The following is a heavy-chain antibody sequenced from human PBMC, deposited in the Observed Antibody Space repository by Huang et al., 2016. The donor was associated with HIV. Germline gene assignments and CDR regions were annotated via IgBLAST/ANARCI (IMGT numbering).Heavy chain of an antibody. CDR3: ARHREGPVAYYSGWGSHLNYMDV. V-gene: IGHV4-39*01. Sequence: QLLLQESGPGLVKPSEALALTCAVSGGSIRSSDYHWGWIRQPPGKGLEWLGSIYFEGRTHYSPSLKSRVTIAVDTSKNLFFLNLTSMTAADTAVYYCARHREGPVAYYSGWGSHLNYMDVWGRGRTVVVSS. D-gene: IGHD3-10*01. CDR1: GGSIRSSDYH. J-gene: IGHJ6*03. CDR2: IYFEGRT.